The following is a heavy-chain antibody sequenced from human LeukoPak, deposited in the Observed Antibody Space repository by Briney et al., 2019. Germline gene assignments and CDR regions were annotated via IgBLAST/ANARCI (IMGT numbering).Heavy chain of an antibody. CDR3: SRGDGYSSSWYSDY. D-gene: IGHD6-13*01. CDR2: ISSTSIYT. V-gene: IGHV3-11*05. J-gene: IGHJ4*02. CDR1: APTSSAYY. Sequence: PGGSLRLSCAASAPTSSAYYMSWIRQAPGKGLEWVSEISSTSIYTNYADSVKGRFTISRETAKNSLYLQMNGLRAEDTAVYYCSRGDGYSSSWYSDYWGQGTLVTVSS.